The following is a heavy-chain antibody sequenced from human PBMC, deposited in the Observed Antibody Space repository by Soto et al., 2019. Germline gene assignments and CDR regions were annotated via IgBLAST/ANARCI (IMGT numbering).Heavy chain of an antibody. J-gene: IGHJ3*02. CDR2: IIPIFGTA. CDR1: GGTFSSYA. Sequence: SVKVSCKASGGTFSSYAISWVRQAPGQGLEWMGGIIPIFGTANYAQKFQGRVTITADESTSTAYMELSSLRSEDTAVYYCATYYDSSGYLTGAFDIWGQGTMVTVSS. V-gene: IGHV1-69*13. CDR3: ATYYDSSGYLTGAFDI. D-gene: IGHD3-22*01.